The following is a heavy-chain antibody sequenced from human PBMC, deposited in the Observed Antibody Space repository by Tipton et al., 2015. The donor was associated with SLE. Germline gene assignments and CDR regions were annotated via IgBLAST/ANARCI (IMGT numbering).Heavy chain of an antibody. CDR3: ARGAKERITLVRVRPYYFDY. Sequence: TLSLTCSVSGAFINSHYWSWIRQPPGKGLEWIGYIYYNGGTNYNPSLKSRVAISVDTSNNQLSLKLTSVTAADTAVYYCARGAKERITLVRVRPYYFDYWGQGSLVTVSS. CDR1: GAFINSHY. V-gene: IGHV4-59*11. CDR2: IYYNGGT. J-gene: IGHJ4*01. D-gene: IGHD3-10*01.